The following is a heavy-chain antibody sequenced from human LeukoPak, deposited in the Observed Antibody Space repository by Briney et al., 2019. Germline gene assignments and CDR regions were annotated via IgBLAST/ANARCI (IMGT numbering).Heavy chain of an antibody. D-gene: IGHD3-3*01. J-gene: IGHJ4*02. CDR1: GYTFTSYY. V-gene: IGHV1-46*01. CDR3: ARVPSPKRRFVEWLLSY. Sequence: ASVKVSCKASGYTFTSYYMHWVRQAPGQGLEWMGIINPSGGSTSYAQKFQGRVTMTRDTSTSTVYMELSSLRSEDTAVYYCARVPSPKRRFVEWLLSYWGQGSLVTVSS. CDR2: INPSGGST.